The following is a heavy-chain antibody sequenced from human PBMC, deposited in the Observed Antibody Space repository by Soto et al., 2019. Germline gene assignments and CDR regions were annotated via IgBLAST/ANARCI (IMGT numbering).Heavy chain of an antibody. V-gene: IGHV3-23*01. CDR1: GLTFTSYS. CDR2: VSGSGGST. J-gene: IGHJ1*01. CDR3: AKDWDISYDSAFQH. Sequence: SLRGPGSAAGLTFTSYSLTWVRQAPGKGLEWVSGVSGSGGSTRYADSVKGRFSISRDNSKNTLYLQMNSLRAEDTAVYYCAKDWDISYDSAFQHWGQGTLVTVSS. D-gene: IGHD3-22*01.